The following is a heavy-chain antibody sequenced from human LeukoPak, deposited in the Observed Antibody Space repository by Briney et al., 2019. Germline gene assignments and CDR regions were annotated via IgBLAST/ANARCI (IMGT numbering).Heavy chain of an antibody. CDR3: ARVDLPGYYYYMDV. D-gene: IGHD3-9*01. CDR1: GGSISSGGYY. V-gene: IGHV4-31*03. J-gene: IGHJ6*03. Sequence: SETLSLTCTVSGGSISSGGYYWSWIRQHPGKGLEWIGYIYYSGSTYYNPSLKSRVTISVDTSKNQFSLKLSSVTAADTAVYYCARVDLPGYYYYMDVWGKGTTVTVSS. CDR2: IYYSGST.